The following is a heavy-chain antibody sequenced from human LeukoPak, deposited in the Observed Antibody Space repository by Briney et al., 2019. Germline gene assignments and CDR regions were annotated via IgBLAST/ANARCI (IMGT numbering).Heavy chain of an antibody. J-gene: IGHJ4*02. Sequence: QTGASLRLYCIASGFNLSSYALSAPREAQGKGVEGVSAIGGTGDNTYYADPVKGRFTISRDNSKNPLYLQINSLRAEDTAIYYCAKGATVKSFYYLDHWGQGTLVTGSS. CDR1: GFNLSSYA. D-gene: IGHD2-21*02. V-gene: IGHV3-23*01. CDR3: AKGATVKSFYYLDH. CDR2: IGGTGDNT.